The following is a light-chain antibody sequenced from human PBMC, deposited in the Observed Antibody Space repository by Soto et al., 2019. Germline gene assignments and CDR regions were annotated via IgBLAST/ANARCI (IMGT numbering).Light chain of an antibody. J-gene: IGKJ4*01. CDR1: QSVLFSSNNKNY. Sequence: DIVMTQSPDSLAVSLGERPTINCKSSQSVLFSSNNKNYLAWYQQKPGQPPKLLISWASTRESGVPDRFSGSGSETDFTLTISSLQAEDVAVYHCQQYYSTPSPTFGGGTKVEIK. V-gene: IGKV4-1*01. CDR3: QQYYSTPSPT. CDR2: WAS.